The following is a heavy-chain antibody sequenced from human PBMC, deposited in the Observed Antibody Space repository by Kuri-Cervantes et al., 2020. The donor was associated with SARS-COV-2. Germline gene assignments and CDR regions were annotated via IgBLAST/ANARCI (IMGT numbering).Heavy chain of an antibody. CDR3: AKIGAFGDYFDY. D-gene: IGHD3-16*01. CDR2: ISYDGSNK. CDR1: GYTFTSYY. V-gene: IGHV3-30-3*02. J-gene: IGHJ4*02. Sequence: SCKASGYTFTSYYMHWVRQAPGKGLEWVAVISYDGSNKYYADSVKGRFTISRDNSKNTLYLQMNSLRAEDTAIYFSAKIGAFGDYFDYWGQGTLVTVSS.